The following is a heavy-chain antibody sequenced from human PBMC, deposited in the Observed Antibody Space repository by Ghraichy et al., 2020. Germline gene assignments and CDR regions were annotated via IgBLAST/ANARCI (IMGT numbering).Heavy chain of an antibody. CDR1: GYSFTSYW. CDR2: IYPGDSDT. V-gene: IGHV5-51*01. J-gene: IGHJ5*02. Sequence: GESLNISCKGSGYSFTSYWIGWVRQMPGKGLEWMGIIYPGDSDTRYSPSFQGQVTISADKSISTAYLQWSSLKASDTAMYYCARLLQLDLAQLRFLEWLSPPPVGWFDPWGQGTLVTVSS. D-gene: IGHD3-3*01. CDR3: ARLLQLDLAQLRFLEWLSPPPVGWFDP.